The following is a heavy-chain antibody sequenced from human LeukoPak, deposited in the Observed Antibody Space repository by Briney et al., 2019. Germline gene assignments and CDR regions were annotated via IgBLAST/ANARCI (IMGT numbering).Heavy chain of an antibody. V-gene: IGHV3-9*01. J-gene: IGHJ4*02. CDR1: GFTFDDYA. Sequence: GGSLRLSCAASGFTFDDYAMHWVRQAPGKGLEWVSGISWNSGSIGYADSVKGRFTISRDNAKNSLYLQMNSLRAEDTAVYYCAAQSSGWGFDYWGQGTLVTVSS. D-gene: IGHD6-19*01. CDR3: AAQSSGWGFDY. CDR2: ISWNSGSI.